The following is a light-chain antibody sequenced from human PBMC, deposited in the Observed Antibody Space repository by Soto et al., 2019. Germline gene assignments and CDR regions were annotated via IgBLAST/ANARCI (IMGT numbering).Light chain of an antibody. Sequence: QSVLTQPASVSGSPGQSITISCTGTSSDIGHYNYVSWYQQYPGKAPKLMIYEVNNRPSGVSNRFSGSKSGNTASLTISGLQPEDEADYYCSSYTRNSNYVLGNGTKVT. CDR3: SSYTRNSNYV. V-gene: IGLV2-14*01. J-gene: IGLJ1*01. CDR1: SSDIGHYNY. CDR2: EVN.